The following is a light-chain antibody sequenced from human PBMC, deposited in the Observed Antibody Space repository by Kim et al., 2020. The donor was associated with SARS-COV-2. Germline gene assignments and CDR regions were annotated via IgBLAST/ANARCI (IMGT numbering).Light chain of an antibody. CDR2: TAS. V-gene: IGKV1-5*03. Sequence: DIQMTQSPSTLSASVGHRVTITCRASQSIRNYLAWYQQKPGRAPTLLIYTASTLETGVPSRFSGSASGTEFTLIISSLQPDDSATYYCQHFYAYPWTFGQGTKVDIK. CDR3: QHFYAYPWT. J-gene: IGKJ1*01. CDR1: QSIRNY.